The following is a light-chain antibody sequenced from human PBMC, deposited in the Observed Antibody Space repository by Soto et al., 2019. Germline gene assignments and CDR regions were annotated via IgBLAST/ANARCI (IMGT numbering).Light chain of an antibody. CDR2: GAS. Sequence: IVMAPSPAPPSVSPGERTTLSCRASQSVSSDLAWYHQKPGQAPRLLIYGASTRATGIPDRFSGSGSGTDFTLTISRLEPEDFAVYYCQQYGNSLTWTFGQGTKVDNK. CDR3: QQYGNSLTWT. CDR1: QSVSSD. J-gene: IGKJ1*01. V-gene: IGKV3-20*01.